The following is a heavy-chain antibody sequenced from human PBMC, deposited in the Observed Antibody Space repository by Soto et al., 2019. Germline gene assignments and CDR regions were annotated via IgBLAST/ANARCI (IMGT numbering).Heavy chain of an antibody. J-gene: IGHJ3*02. V-gene: IGHV1-69*13. D-gene: IGHD3-22*01. CDR1: GGTFSSYA. CDR3: ARSIVVVTPDAFEI. CDR2: IIPIFGTA. Sequence: ASVKVSCKASGGTFSSYAISWVRQAPGQGLEWMGGIIPIFGTANYAQKFQGRVTITADESTSTAYMELSSLRSEDTAVYYCARSIVVVTPDAFEIWGQGTMVTVSS.